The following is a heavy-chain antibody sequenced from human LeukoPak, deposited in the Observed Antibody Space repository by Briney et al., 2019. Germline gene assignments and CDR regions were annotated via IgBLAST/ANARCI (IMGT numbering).Heavy chain of an antibody. J-gene: IGHJ4*02. Sequence: PSETLSLTCAVYGGSFSGYYWSWIRQPPGKGLEWIGEINHSGSTNYNPSLKSRVTISVDTSKNQFSLKLSSVTAADTAVYYCARGPFGYSYGRWGYWGQGTLVTVSP. V-gene: IGHV4-34*01. CDR2: INHSGST. CDR1: GGSFSGYY. D-gene: IGHD5-18*01. CDR3: ARGPFGYSYGRWGY.